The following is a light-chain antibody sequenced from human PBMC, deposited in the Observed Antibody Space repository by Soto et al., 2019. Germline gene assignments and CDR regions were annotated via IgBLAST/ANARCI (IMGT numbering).Light chain of an antibody. V-gene: IGKV3-20*01. CDR1: QSISSSY. Sequence: TEALGGRCLFPEERATLSCRASQSISSSYLAWYQQKPGQAPRLLSYGASSRATGIPDRISGSGTGTDFTLTIIRMEPEHFAVHYCQHNGRTSGQGTKVDI. J-gene: IGKJ1*01. CDR3: QHNGRT. CDR2: GAS.